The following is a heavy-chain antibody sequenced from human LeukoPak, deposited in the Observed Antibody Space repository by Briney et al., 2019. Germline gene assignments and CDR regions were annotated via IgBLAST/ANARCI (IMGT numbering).Heavy chain of an antibody. V-gene: IGHV1-46*01. CDR3: ARDSSMLRGPLVIYYFDF. Sequence: ASVKVSCKASGYTFTSYYMHWVRQAPGQGLEWMGIINPSGGSTSYAQKFQGRVTMTRDMSTSTVYMELSSLRSEDTAVYYCARDSSMLRGPLVIYYFDFWGQGTLVTVSS. J-gene: IGHJ4*02. CDR2: INPSGGST. CDR1: GYTFTSYY. D-gene: IGHD3-10*01.